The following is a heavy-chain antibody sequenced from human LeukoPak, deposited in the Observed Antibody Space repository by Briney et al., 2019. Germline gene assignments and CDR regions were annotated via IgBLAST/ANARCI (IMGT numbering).Heavy chain of an antibody. D-gene: IGHD6-13*01. CDR1: GYTFTSYA. J-gene: IGHJ4*02. CDR3: ARGLSKRQGQQLVLDY. V-gene: IGHV1-3*01. Sequence: ASVKVSCKASGYTFTSYAMHWVRQAPGQRLEWMGWINAGNGNTKYSQKFRGRVTITRDTSASTAYMELSSLRSEDTAVYYCARGLSKRQGQQLVLDYWGQGTLVTVSS. CDR2: INAGNGNT.